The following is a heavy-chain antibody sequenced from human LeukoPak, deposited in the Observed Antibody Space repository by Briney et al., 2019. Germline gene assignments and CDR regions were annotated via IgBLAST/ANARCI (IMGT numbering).Heavy chain of an antibody. CDR1: GGSISSYY. CDR2: IYYRGST. V-gene: IGHV4-59*01. Sequence: SETLSLTCTVSGGSISSYYWSWIRQPPGKGLEWIGYIYYRGSTNYNPSLKSRVTMSIDASKNQFSLKLSSVTAADTAVYSCARGSVRGEFDPWGQGTLVTVSS. J-gene: IGHJ5*02. CDR3: ARGSVRGEFDP. D-gene: IGHD3-10*01.